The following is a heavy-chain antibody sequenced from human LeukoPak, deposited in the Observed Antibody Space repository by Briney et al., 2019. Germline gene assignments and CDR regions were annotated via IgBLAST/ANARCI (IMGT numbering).Heavy chain of an antibody. CDR1: GFTFSSNG. D-gene: IGHD1-26*01. V-gene: IGHV3-30*02. J-gene: IGHJ4*02. CDR2: IRYDGSEK. CDR3: AKGKWYFDY. Sequence: GGSLRLSCAAAGFTFSSNGMHWVRQAPGKGLEWVAFIRYDGSEKYYGDSVKGRFTISRDNSKNTLYLQMNSLRVEDTAVYYCAKGKWYFDYWGQGTLVTVSS.